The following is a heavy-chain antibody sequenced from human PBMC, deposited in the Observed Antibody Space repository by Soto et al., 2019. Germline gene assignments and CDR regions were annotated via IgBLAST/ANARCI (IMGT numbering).Heavy chain of an antibody. J-gene: IGHJ5*02. D-gene: IGHD3-3*01. Sequence: PSETLSLTCAVSGGSISSGGYSWSWIRQPPGKGLEWIGYIYHSGSTYYNPSLKSRVTISVDRSKNQFSLKLSSVTAADTAVYYCARASVFYDFRSGYNWFDPWGQGTLVTVSS. V-gene: IGHV4-30-2*01. CDR1: GGSISSGGYS. CDR2: IYHSGST. CDR3: ARASVFYDFRSGYNWFDP.